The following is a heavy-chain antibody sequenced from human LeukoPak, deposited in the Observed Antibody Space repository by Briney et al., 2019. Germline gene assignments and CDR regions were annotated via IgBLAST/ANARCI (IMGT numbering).Heavy chain of an antibody. Sequence: ASVKVSCKASGYTFTGYYMHWVRQAPGQGLEWMGWINPNSGGTNYAQKFQGWVTMTRDTSISTAYMELSRLRSDDTAVYYCARDYCSSTSCLFDYWGQGTLVTVSS. J-gene: IGHJ4*02. CDR3: ARDYCSSTSCLFDY. V-gene: IGHV1-2*04. CDR1: GYTFTGYY. CDR2: INPNSGGT. D-gene: IGHD2-2*01.